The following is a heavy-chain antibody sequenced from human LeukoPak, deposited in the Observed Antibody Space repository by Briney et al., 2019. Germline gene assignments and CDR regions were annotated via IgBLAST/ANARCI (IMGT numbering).Heavy chain of an antibody. CDR2: VNSDGSIT. V-gene: IGHV3-74*01. Sequence: EAGGSLRLSCAASGFTFRSNWMHWVRQTPGKGLVWVSRVNSDGSITNYADSVKGRFTISRDNAKNTLYLQMNSLRAEDTGVYYCARTPGGPFDLWGQGSLVTVSS. J-gene: IGHJ5*02. CDR1: GFTFRSNW. CDR3: ARTPGGPFDL. D-gene: IGHD4-23*01.